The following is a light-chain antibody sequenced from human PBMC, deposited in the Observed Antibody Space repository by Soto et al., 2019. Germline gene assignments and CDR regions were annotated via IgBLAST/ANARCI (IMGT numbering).Light chain of an antibody. J-gene: IGKJ4*01. Sequence: DIQMTQSPSSLSTSVGERVTITCQASQDISNSLNWYQQKPGKAPNLLIYEASKLQTGVPSRFSGGGSGTHFTFTISNLQPEDIATYYCQQNYNYPLTFGGGTKIEIK. V-gene: IGKV1-33*01. CDR1: QDISNS. CDR3: QQNYNYPLT. CDR2: EAS.